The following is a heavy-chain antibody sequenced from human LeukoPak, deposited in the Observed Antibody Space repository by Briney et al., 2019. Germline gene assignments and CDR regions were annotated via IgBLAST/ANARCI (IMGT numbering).Heavy chain of an antibody. CDR1: GYSISSGYY. J-gene: IGHJ4*02. D-gene: IGHD2-2*01. CDR3: ARVGVPAAIPTFDY. CDR2: IYHSGST. V-gene: IGHV4-38-2*01. Sequence: PSETLSLTCAVSGYSISSGYYWGWIRQPPGKGLEWIGSIYHSGSTYYNPSLKSRVTISVDTSKNQFSLKLSSVTAADTAVYYCARVGVPAAIPTFDYWGQGTLVTVSS.